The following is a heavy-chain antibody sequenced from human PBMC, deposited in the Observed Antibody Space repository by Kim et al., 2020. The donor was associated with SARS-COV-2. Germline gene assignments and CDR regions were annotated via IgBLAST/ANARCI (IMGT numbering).Heavy chain of an antibody. CDR1: GYNFNTYF. D-gene: IGHD1-7*01. Sequence: ASVKVSCKASGYNFNTYFLHWVRQAPGQGLEWMGMINPSDFHARYARKFQGRVIMTRDLSTRTFYMEMTSLTSEDTATYFCARDRSGTPSSSAYDVWGQVTRVHVSS. CDR2: INPSDFHA. CDR3: ARDRSGTPSSSAYDV. V-gene: IGHV1-46*02. J-gene: IGHJ3*01.